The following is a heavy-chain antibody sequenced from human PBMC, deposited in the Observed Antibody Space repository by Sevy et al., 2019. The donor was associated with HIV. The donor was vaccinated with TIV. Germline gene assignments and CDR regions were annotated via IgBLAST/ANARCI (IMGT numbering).Heavy chain of an antibody. CDR2: IYHSGST. CDR1: GYSISSGYD. V-gene: IGHV4-38-2*02. J-gene: IGHJ3*02. Sequence: SETLSLTCTVSGYSISSGYDWGWIRQPPGKGLEWIGSIYHSGSTYYNPSLKSRVTISVDTSKNQFSLKLSSVTAADTAVYYCARGTTRALRAFDIWGQGTMVTVSS. CDR3: ARGTTRALRAFDI. D-gene: IGHD1-7*01.